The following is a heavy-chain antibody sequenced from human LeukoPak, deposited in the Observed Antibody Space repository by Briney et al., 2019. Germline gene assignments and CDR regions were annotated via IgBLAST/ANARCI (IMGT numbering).Heavy chain of an antibody. J-gene: IGHJ2*01. CDR2: INSDGSST. V-gene: IGHV3-74*01. CDR3: AVRRGLKYQRTTHRDNWYFDL. D-gene: IGHD2-2*01. Sequence: PGGSLRLSCAASGFTFSSYWMHWVRQAPGKGLVWVSRINSDGSSTNYADSVKGRFTISRDNAKNTLFLQMNSLRAEDTAVYYCAVRRGLKYQRTTHRDNWYFDLWGRGTLVTVSS. CDR1: GFTFSSYW.